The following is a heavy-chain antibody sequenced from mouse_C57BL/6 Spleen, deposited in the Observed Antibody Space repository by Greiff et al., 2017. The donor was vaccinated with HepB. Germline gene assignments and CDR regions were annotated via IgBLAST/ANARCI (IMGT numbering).Heavy chain of an antibody. CDR1: GFNIKNTY. CDR2: IDPANGNT. CDR3: AYFSYGQRDFDY. Sequence: VQLKESVAELVRPGASVKLSCTASGFNIKNTYMHWVKQRPEQGLEWIGRIDPANGNTKYAPKFQGKATITADTSANTAYLQLSSLTSEDTAIYYCAYFSYGQRDFDYWGQGTTLTVSS. J-gene: IGHJ2*01. V-gene: IGHV14-3*01. D-gene: IGHD2-1*01.